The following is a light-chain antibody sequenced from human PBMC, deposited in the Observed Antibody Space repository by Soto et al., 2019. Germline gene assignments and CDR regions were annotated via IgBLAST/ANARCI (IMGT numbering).Light chain of an antibody. CDR2: DAS. CDR1: QSVSSY. Sequence: EIVLTQSPATLSLSPGERATLSCRASQSVSSYLAWYQQKPGQAPRLLIYDASNRATGIPARFSGSGSGTDFPLTISSLVPEDFAVYYCQQRSNWPLITFGPGTKVDIK. CDR3: QQRSNWPLIT. V-gene: IGKV3-11*01. J-gene: IGKJ3*01.